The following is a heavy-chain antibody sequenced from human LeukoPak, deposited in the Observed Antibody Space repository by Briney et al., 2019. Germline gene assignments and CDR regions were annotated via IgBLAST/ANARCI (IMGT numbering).Heavy chain of an antibody. D-gene: IGHD3-10*01. CDR2: ISAYSGNT. V-gene: IGHV1-18*01. CDR3: ARDGVRGVFYYYYYMDV. Sequence: ASVKVSCKASGYTFTSYGISWVRQAPGQGLEWMGWISAYSGNTNYAQKLQGRVTMTTDTSTSTAYMELRSLRSDDTAVYYCARDGVRGVFYYYYYMDVWGKGTTVTVSS. CDR1: GYTFTSYG. J-gene: IGHJ6*03.